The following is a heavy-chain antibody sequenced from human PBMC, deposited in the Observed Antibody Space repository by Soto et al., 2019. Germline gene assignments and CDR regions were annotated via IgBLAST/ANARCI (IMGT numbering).Heavy chain of an antibody. Sequence: ASVKVSCKASGYTFTSYSMSWVRQAPGQGLEWMGWISAYSGNTNYPQKFQGRVTMTTDPSTSTVYMELRSLIFDDTAVYYCAIDSSTVSPNWLDPCGQGTLVIVSS. CDR1: GYTFTSYS. CDR2: ISAYSGNT. CDR3: AIDSSTVSPNWLDP. D-gene: IGHD4-17*01. V-gene: IGHV1-18*01. J-gene: IGHJ5*02.